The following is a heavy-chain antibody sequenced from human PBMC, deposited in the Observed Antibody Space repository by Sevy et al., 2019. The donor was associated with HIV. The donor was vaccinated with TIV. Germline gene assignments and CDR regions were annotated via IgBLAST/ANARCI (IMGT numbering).Heavy chain of an antibody. CDR2: ISSSGSHI. CDR3: AREDYSNYYFYAMDV. CDR1: GFIFSNYG. V-gene: IGHV3-21*01. D-gene: IGHD4-4*01. J-gene: IGHJ6*02. Sequence: GGSLRLSCAASGFIFSNYGMNWVRQAPGKGLEWVSSISSSGSHIYYGDSMKGRFTISRDNAKNSLFLQMNSLRAEDTAVYYCAREDYSNYYFYAMDVWGQGTTVTVSS.